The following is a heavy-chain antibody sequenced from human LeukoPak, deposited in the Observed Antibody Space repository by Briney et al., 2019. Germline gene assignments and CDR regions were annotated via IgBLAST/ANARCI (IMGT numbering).Heavy chain of an antibody. J-gene: IGHJ4*02. CDR3: ARDSGDYPDSYFDY. Sequence: NAGGSLRLSCAASGFSFSSYWMHWVRQAPGKGLEWVSSISSHSIYIYYAGSVKGRFTISRDNAKNSLSLQMDSLRAEDTAVYYCARDSGDYPDSYFDYWGQGTLVTVSS. D-gene: IGHD4-17*01. CDR1: GFSFSSYW. CDR2: ISSHSIYI. V-gene: IGHV3-21*01.